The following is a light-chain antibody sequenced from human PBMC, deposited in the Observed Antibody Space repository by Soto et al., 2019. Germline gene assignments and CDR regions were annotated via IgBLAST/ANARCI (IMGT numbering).Light chain of an antibody. CDR3: SLYTTSATLV. CDR1: SSDVGAYNY. V-gene: IGLV2-14*01. CDR2: EVN. J-gene: IGLJ2*01. Sequence: QSALTQPASVSGSPGQSISISCTGTSSDVGAYNYVSWYQQHPDKAPKLIIFEVNNRPSGVSNRFSGSKSGNTASLTISGLQAEDEADYYCSLYTTSATLVFGGGTKLTVL.